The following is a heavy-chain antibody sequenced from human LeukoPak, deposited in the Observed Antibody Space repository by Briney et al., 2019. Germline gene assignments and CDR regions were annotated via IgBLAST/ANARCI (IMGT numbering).Heavy chain of an antibody. CDR3: ARFAAGGFYYYYMDV. CDR1: GFTFSDYY. V-gene: IGHV3-11*04. Sequence: GGSLRLSCAASGFTFSDYYMSWIRQAPGKGLEWVSYISSSGSTIYYADSVKGRFTISRDNAENSLYLQMNSLRADDTAVYYCARFAAGGFYYYYMDVWGKGTTVTVSS. J-gene: IGHJ6*03. CDR2: ISSSGSTI. D-gene: IGHD6-25*01.